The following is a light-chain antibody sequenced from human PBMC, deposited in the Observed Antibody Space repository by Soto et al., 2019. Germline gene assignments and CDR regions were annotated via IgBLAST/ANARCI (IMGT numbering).Light chain of an antibody. J-gene: IGLJ2*01. Sequence: QSALTQPPSASGSPGQSVTISCTGTSSDVGGYNYVSWYQQHPGKAPKLMIYEVSKWPSGVPDRFSGSKSGNTASLTVSGLQAEDEADYYCSSYAGSNNWVFGVGTKRTVL. CDR2: EVS. CDR1: SSDVGGYNY. CDR3: SSYAGSNNWV. V-gene: IGLV2-8*01.